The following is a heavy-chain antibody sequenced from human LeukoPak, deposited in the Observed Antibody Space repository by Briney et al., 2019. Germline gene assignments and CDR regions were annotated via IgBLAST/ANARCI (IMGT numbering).Heavy chain of an antibody. V-gene: IGHV3-23*01. Sequence: PGGSLRLSCAASGFTFSSSAMSWVRQAPGKGPEWVSAISNNGGYTYYADSVKGRFTISRDNAKSSLYLQMNYLRAEDTAVYYCAREAGATNGWGQGTLVTVSS. CDR2: ISNNGGYT. J-gene: IGHJ4*02. CDR3: AREAGATNG. CDR1: GFTFSSSA. D-gene: IGHD1-26*01.